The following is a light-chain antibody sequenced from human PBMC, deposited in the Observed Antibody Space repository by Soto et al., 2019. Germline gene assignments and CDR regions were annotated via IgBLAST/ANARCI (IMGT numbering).Light chain of an antibody. Sequence: DIQMTPSPSSLSASVGDRVTITCRASQSISSYLNWYQQKPGKAPKFLIFAASSLQSWVPSRFSGSGSGTDFTLTISSLQPEDFATYYCQQSYSSPWTFGQGTKVDIK. CDR1: QSISSY. CDR2: AAS. J-gene: IGKJ1*01. CDR3: QQSYSSPWT. V-gene: IGKV1-39*01.